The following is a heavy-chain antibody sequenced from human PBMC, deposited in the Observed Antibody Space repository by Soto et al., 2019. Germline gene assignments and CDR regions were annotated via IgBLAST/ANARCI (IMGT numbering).Heavy chain of an antibody. CDR2: ISAYNGNT. CDR3: SRGPNYFDY. Sequence: QVQLVQSGAEVKKPGASVKVSCKASGYTFTSYGISWVRQAPGQGLEWMGWISAYNGNTKYAQKPQGRVTMTTDTSTSTADRELRSLRSDDTAVYYGSRGPNYFDYLGQGTLVTVPS. J-gene: IGHJ4*02. V-gene: IGHV1-18*01. CDR1: GYTFTSYG.